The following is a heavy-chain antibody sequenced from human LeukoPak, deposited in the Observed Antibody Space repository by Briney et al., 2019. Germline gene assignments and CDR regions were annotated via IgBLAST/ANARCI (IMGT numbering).Heavy chain of an antibody. V-gene: IGHV4-34*01. J-gene: IGHJ4*02. CDR1: GGSFSGFY. CDR2: INHSGST. D-gene: IGHD3-22*01. CDR3: ATLGEYYDTSGYYYN. Sequence: PSETLSLTCAVYGGSFSGFYWSWIRQPPGKGLEWTGEINHSGSTYYNPSLKSRVTISADTSKNQFSLKLTSVTAADTAVYYCATLGEYYDTSGYYYNWGQGTLVTVSS.